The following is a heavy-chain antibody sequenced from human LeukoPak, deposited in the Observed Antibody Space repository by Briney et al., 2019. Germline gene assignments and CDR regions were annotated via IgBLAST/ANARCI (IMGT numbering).Heavy chain of an antibody. CDR3: ARDYYDSSGPAY. V-gene: IGHV1-69*06. J-gene: IGHJ4*02. Sequence: ASVKVSCKASGGTFSSYAISWVRQAPGQGLEWMGRIIPGFGTANYAQKFQGRVTITADKSTSTAYMELSSLRSEDTAVYYCARDYYDSSGPAYWGQGTLVTVSS. CDR1: GGTFSSYA. D-gene: IGHD3-22*01. CDR2: IIPGFGTA.